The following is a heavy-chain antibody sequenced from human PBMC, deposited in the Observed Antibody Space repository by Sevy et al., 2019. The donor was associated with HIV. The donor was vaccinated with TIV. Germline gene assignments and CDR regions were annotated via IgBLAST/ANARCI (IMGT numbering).Heavy chain of an antibody. D-gene: IGHD2-15*01. Sequence: GGSLRLSCAASGFSVSSNYMSWVRQAPGKGPEWVSVIHSGGRISYADSVQGRFTISRDNSKNTLYLQMNSLRAEDTAVYYCASEDIVLGEDNYYGMDVWGQGTTVTVSS. CDR3: ASEDIVLGEDNYYGMDV. CDR1: GFSVSSNY. V-gene: IGHV3-53*01. J-gene: IGHJ6*02. CDR2: IHSGGRI.